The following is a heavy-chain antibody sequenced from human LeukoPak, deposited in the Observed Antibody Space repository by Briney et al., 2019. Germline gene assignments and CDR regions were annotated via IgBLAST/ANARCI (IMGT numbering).Heavy chain of an antibody. CDR2: IYYSGST. D-gene: IGHD6-6*01. CDR1: GGSISSYY. Sequence: SGTLSLTCTVSGGSISSYYWSWIRQPPGKGLEWIGYIYYSGSTNYNPSLKSRVTISVDTSKNQFSLKLSSLTAADTAVYYCARGSIAALFDYWGQGTLVTVSS. CDR3: ARGSIAALFDY. J-gene: IGHJ4*02. V-gene: IGHV4-59*01.